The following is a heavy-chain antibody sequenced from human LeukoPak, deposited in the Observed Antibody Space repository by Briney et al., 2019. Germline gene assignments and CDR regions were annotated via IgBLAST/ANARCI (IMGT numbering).Heavy chain of an antibody. CDR2: ISYGGSNK. CDR3: ARDPLDYGDYDY. V-gene: IGHV3-30-3*01. Sequence: GGSLRLSCAASGFTFSSYAMHWVRQAPGKGLEWVAVISYGGSNKYYADSAKGRFTISRDNAKNSLYLQMNSLRAEDTAVYYCARDPLDYGDYDYWGQGPLVTVSS. CDR1: GFTFSSYA. J-gene: IGHJ4*02. D-gene: IGHD4-17*01.